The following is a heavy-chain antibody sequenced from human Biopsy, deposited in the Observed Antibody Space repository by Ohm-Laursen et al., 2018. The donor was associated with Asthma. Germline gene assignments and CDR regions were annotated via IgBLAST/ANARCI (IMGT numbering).Heavy chain of an antibody. J-gene: IGHJ4*02. CDR1: GVSIRSYY. D-gene: IGHD2-15*01. Sequence: SETLSLTCTVSGVSIRSYYWTWIRQPPGTGLEWIGNIHYSGSTYSNPSLKSRVTISVDTSKKQISLRLSSVIAADTAVYYCAGFCSGGNCPDHWGQGTLVTVSS. V-gene: IGHV4-59*01. CDR2: IHYSGST. CDR3: AGFCSGGNCPDH.